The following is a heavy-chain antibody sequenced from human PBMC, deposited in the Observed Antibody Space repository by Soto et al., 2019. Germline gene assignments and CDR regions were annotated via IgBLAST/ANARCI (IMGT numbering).Heavy chain of an antibody. CDR2: IYYSGNT. V-gene: IGHV4-39*01. D-gene: IGHD6-13*01. CDR1: GGTISSSSYY. CDR3: ARSNEQLVPGLPDY. J-gene: IGHJ4*02. Sequence: QLQLQESGPGLVKPSATLSLTCTVSGGTISSSSYYWGWIRQPPGKAMEWIGSIYYSGNTYYNPALKSRVTIPVDSSTNQFAMKVSSVTAADTAVDFCARSNEQLVPGLPDYWVQGTLVTVSS.